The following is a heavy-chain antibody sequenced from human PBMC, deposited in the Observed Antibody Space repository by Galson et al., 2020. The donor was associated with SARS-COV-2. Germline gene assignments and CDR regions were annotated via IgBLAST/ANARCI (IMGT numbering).Heavy chain of an antibody. CDR2: MNPNSGNT. CDR1: GYTFTSYD. Sequence: DSVKVSCKASGYTFTSYDINWVRQATGQGLEWMGWMNPNSGNTGYAQKFQGRVTMTRNTSISTDYMELSSLRSEDTAVYYCARGVKSTMIVVVIEVVRRWFDAWGQGTLVTVSS. D-gene: IGHD3-22*01. J-gene: IGHJ5*02. V-gene: IGHV1-8*01. CDR3: ARGVKSTMIVVVIEVVRRWFDA.